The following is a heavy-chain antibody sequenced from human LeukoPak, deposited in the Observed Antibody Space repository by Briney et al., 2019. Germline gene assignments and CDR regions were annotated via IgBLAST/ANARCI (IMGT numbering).Heavy chain of an antibody. CDR1: GGSISSGGYY. V-gene: IGHV4-61*08. J-gene: IGHJ6*02. Sequence: SQTLSLTCTVSGGSISSGGYYWSWIRQHPGKGLEWIGYIYYSGSTNYNPSLKSRVTISVDTSKNQFSLKLSSVTAADTAVYYCARLNYNKYGMDVWGQGTTVTVSS. CDR2: IYYSGST. CDR3: ARLNYNKYGMDV.